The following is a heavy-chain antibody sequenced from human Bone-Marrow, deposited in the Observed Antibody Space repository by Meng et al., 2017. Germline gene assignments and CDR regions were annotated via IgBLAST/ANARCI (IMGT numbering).Heavy chain of an antibody. CDR1: GFDFGAYW. Sequence: GESLKISCTVSGFDFGAYWMSWVRQAPGKGLEWVANIKQDGSEKYYVDSVMGRFTISRDNSKDSLYLQMNSLRAEDTAGYYCARASWGYFVYWGQGTLVTGS. J-gene: IGHJ4*02. CDR2: IKQDGSEK. V-gene: IGHV3-7*01. D-gene: IGHD2-15*01. CDR3: ARASWGYFVY.